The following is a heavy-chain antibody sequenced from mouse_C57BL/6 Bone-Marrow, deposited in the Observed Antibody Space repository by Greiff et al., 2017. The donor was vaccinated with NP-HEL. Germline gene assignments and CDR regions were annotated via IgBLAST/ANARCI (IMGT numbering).Heavy chain of an antibody. J-gene: IGHJ2*01. Sequence: QVQLKESGPELVKPGASVKISCKASGYTFTDYYINWVKQRPGQGLEWIGWIFPGSGSTYYNEQFKGKATLTVDKSSSTAYMLLSSLTSEDSAVYVCARVATTVVENFDYWGQGTTLTVSS. CDR3: ARVATTVVENFDY. D-gene: IGHD1-1*01. V-gene: IGHV1-75*01. CDR1: GYTFTDYY. CDR2: IFPGSGST.